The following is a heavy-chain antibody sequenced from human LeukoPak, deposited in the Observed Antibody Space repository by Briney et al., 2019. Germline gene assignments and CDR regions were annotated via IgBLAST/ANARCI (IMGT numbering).Heavy chain of an antibody. CDR2: ISGSGGTT. D-gene: IGHD2-15*01. J-gene: IGHJ4*02. V-gene: IGHV3-23*01. CDR1: GFIFRNYA. CDR3: AKDSEVDASMDH. Sequence: GGSLRLSCAASGFIFRNYAMSWVRQAPGMGLEWVSLISGSGGTTNYADSVKGRFTTSRDNSKNTVYLQMNSLRTEDTAVYYCAKDSEVDASMDHWGQGTLVTVSS.